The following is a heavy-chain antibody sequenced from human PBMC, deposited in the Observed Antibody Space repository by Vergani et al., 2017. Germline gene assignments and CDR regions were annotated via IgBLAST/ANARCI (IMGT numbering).Heavy chain of an antibody. D-gene: IGHD3-3*01. Sequence: EVHLVESGGGLVQPGRSLRLSCSGSGFTLGDYAMNWVRQAPGKGLEWVSSISSSSSYIYYADSVKGRFTISRDNAKNSLYLQMNSLRAEDTAVYYCASLPESVYDFWSGYYTGWFDPWGQGTLVTVSS. V-gene: IGHV3-21*01. CDR3: ASLPESVYDFWSGYYTGWFDP. J-gene: IGHJ5*02. CDR2: ISSSSSYI. CDR1: GFTLGDYA.